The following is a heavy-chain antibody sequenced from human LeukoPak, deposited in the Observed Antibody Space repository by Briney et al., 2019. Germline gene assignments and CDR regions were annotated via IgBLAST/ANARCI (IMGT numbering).Heavy chain of an antibody. J-gene: IGHJ3*02. V-gene: IGHV3-21*01. Sequence: GGSLRLSCAASGFTFSIYSMSWVRQAPGKGLEWVSSISSSSSYIYYADSVKGRFTISRDNAKNSLYLQMNSLRAEDTAVYYCARDLTYSSSRNDAFDIWGQGTMVTVSS. D-gene: IGHD6-13*01. CDR3: ARDLTYSSSRNDAFDI. CDR2: ISSSSSYI. CDR1: GFTFSIYS.